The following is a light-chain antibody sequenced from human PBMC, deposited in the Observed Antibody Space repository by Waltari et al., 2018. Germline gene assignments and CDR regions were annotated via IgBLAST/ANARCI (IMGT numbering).Light chain of an antibody. CDR3: QQYGSSPLLT. V-gene: IGKV3D-20*01. Sequence: EIVLTQSPATLSLSPGERATLSCGASQGVSSSYLAWYQQKPGLAPRLLIYDASSRATGIPDRCSGGGSGTDFTLTISRLEPEDFAVYYCQQYGSSPLLTFGGGTKVEIK. CDR1: QGVSSSY. J-gene: IGKJ4*01. CDR2: DAS.